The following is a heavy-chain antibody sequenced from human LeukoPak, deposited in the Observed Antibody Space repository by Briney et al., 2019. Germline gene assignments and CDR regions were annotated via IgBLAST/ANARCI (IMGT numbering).Heavy chain of an antibody. V-gene: IGHV3-30*04. D-gene: IGHD3-10*01. CDR2: ISYDGSNK. CDR1: GFTFSSYA. Sequence: GGSLRLSCAASGFTFSSYAMHWVRQAPGKGLEWVAVISYDGSNKYYADSVKGRFTISRDNSKNTLYLQMNSLRAEDTAVYYCARSEEEGGELLWFGGPDYYYYGMDVWGKGTTVTVSS. CDR3: ARSEEEGGELLWFGGPDYYYYGMDV. J-gene: IGHJ6*04.